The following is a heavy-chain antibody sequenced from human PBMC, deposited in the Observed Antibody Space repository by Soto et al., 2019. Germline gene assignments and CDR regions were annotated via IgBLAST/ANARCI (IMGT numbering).Heavy chain of an antibody. CDR1: GFAFNNYA. D-gene: IGHD2-2*01. J-gene: IGHJ1*01. CDR3: AKDGPYINSWSSAEYLQH. CDR2: ISGRGGST. V-gene: IGHV3-23*01. Sequence: GGSRRLSCAASGFAFNNYAMNWVRQAPGKGLEWVSHISGRGGSTDYAESVKGRFSISKDSVNNTLYLHMSSLRAEDTALYFCAKDGPYINSWSSAEYLQHWGLGTQVTVSS.